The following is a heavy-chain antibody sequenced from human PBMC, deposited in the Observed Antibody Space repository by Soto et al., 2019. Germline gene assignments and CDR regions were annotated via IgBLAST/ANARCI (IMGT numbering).Heavy chain of an antibody. Sequence: QVRLVQSGAEVKKHGASVMVSCNAPRYIFTAYFMHRERQAPGQGLVWMVWINPNNVATHYGLSFQGRVSMTRDTSISTAYMELSSLSSDDTAVYYGASYYPGARIDPWGEGTLVIFSS. J-gene: IGHJ5*02. CDR2: INPNNVAT. CDR3: ASYYPGARIDP. CDR1: RYIFTAYF. V-gene: IGHV1-2*02. D-gene: IGHD1-26*01.